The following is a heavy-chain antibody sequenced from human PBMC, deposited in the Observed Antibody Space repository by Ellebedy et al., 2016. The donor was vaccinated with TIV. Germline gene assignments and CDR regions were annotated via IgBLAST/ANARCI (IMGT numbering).Heavy chain of an antibody. V-gene: IGHV3-21*01. CDR3: ARPSPPCCSGGTCYAFDY. J-gene: IGHJ4*02. Sequence: GESLKISXAASGFTFSSYAMSWVRKAPGKGLEWVSSISSSSSYIYYADSVKGRFTISRDNAKNSLYLHMNSLRAEDTAVYYCARPSPPCCSGGTCYAFDYWGRGTLVTVS. D-gene: IGHD2-15*01. CDR2: ISSSSSYI. CDR1: GFTFSSYA.